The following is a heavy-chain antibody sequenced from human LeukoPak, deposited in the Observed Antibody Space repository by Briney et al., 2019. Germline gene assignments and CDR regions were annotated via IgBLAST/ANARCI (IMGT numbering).Heavy chain of an antibody. CDR2: IRYDGSNK. Sequence: GGSLRLSCAASGFTFSSYGMHWVRQAPGKGLEWVAFIRYDGSNKYYADSVKGRFTISGDNSKNTLYLQMNSLRAEDTAVYYCARGPRTTVTSRPPFFDYWGQGTLVTVSS. D-gene: IGHD4-17*01. CDR3: ARGPRTTVTSRPPFFDY. J-gene: IGHJ4*02. CDR1: GFTFSSYG. V-gene: IGHV3-30*02.